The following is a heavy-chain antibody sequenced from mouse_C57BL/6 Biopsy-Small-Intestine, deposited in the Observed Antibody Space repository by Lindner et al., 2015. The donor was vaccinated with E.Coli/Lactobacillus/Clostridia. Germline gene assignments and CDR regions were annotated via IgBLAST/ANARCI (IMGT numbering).Heavy chain of an antibody. CDR2: IYPRSGNT. D-gene: IGHD2-4*01. CDR1: GYTFTSYG. J-gene: IGHJ4*01. Sequence: QLRGVVELNWARPGASVKLSCKASGYTFTSYGISWVKQRTGQGLEWIGEIYPRSGNTYYNEKFKGKATLTADKSSSTAYMELRSLTSEDSAVYFCARGDYDFYYAMDYWGQGTSVTVSS. CDR3: ARGDYDFYYAMDY. V-gene: IGHV1-81*01.